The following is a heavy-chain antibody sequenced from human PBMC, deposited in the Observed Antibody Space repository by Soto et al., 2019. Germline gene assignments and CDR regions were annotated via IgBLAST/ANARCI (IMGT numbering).Heavy chain of an antibody. J-gene: IGHJ4*02. V-gene: IGHV3-11*01. CDR2: ISGNGRII. CDR1: GFIFSDYY. D-gene: IGHD5-12*01. Sequence: QVQLVESGGGLVKPGGSLRLSCATSGFIFSDYYMHWIRQAPGKGLEWISYISGNGRIIQYADSAKGRFTISRDNAQNSLYLQMTSLRAEDTSLYFCAGDIDAGSRTDFDYWGQGTLVTVSS. CDR3: AGDIDAGSRTDFDY.